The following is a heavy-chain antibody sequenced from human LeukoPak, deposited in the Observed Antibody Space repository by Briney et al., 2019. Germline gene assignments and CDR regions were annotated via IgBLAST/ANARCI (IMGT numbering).Heavy chain of an antibody. J-gene: IGHJ4*02. D-gene: IGHD3-16*01. CDR2: IIPILGIA. Sequence: SVKVSCKASGYTFTGYYMHWVRQAPGQGLEWMGRIIPILGIANYAQKSQGRVTITADKSTSTAYMELSSLRSEDTAVYYCSQDGGRSTHYWGQGTLVTVPS. CDR1: GYTFTGYY. CDR3: SQDGGRSTHY. V-gene: IGHV1-69*02.